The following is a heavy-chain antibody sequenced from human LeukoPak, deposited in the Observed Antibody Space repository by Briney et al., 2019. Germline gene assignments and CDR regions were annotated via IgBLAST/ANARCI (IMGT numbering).Heavy chain of an antibody. CDR2: ISYDGSNK. CDR3: APLSGSYFGDDAFDI. J-gene: IGHJ3*02. Sequence: GRSLRLSCAASGFTFSSYAMHWVRQAPGKGLEWVAVISYDGSNKYYADSVKGRFTISRDNAKNSLYLQMNSLRAEDTAVYYCAPLSGSYFGDDAFDIWGQGTMVTVS. CDR1: GFTFSSYA. D-gene: IGHD1-26*01. V-gene: IGHV3-30-3*01.